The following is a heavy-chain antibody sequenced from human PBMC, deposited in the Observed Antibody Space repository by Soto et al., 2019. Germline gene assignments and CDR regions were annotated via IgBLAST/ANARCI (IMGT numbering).Heavy chain of an antibody. CDR2: IYYSGST. J-gene: IGHJ4*02. CDR1: GGSISSSSYY. D-gene: IGHD3-22*01. V-gene: IGHV4-39*01. CDR3: ARQVASDHHGYFMIVVVRGYFEY. Sequence: QLQLQESGPGLVKPSETLSLTCTVSGGSISSSSYYWGWIRQPPGKGLEWIGSIYYSGSTYYNPYLKSRVTISVDTSKNQYSLKMSSVTAADTAVYYCARQVASDHHGYFMIVVVRGYFEYWGQGTLVTVSS.